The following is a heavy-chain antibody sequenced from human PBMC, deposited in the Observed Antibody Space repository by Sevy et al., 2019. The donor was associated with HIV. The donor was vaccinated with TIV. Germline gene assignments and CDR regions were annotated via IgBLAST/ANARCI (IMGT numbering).Heavy chain of an antibody. J-gene: IGHJ5*02. D-gene: IGHD6-13*01. V-gene: IGHV4-31*03. CDR3: ARWDSSLYWFDP. Sequence: SETLSLTCTVSGGSISSDGHYWSWIRQHPGKGLECIGYIYYTGTTYYNPSLKSRVTISVDTSKNQFSLKLSSVIAAATAVYYCARWDSSLYWFDPWGQGTLVTVSS. CDR1: GGSISSDGHY. CDR2: IYYTGTT.